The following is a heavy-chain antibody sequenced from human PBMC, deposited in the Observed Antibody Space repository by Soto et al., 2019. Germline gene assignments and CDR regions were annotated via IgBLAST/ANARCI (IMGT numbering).Heavy chain of an antibody. CDR1: GGTFSSYA. Sequence: QVQLVQSGAEVKKSGSSVKVSCKASGGTFSSYAISWVRQAPGQGLEWMGGIIPIFGTANYAQKFQGRVTITADESTSTAYMELSSLRSEDTAVYYCAGPWYYYGSGSFGSGMDVWGQGTTVTVSS. V-gene: IGHV1-69*01. D-gene: IGHD3-10*01. CDR2: IIPIFGTA. J-gene: IGHJ6*02. CDR3: AGPWYYYGSGSFGSGMDV.